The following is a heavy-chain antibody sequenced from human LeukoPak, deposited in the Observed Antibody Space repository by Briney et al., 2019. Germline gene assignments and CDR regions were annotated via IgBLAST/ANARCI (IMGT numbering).Heavy chain of an antibody. Sequence: PGGSLRLSCVASGFTFSDAWMSWVRQAPGKGLEWVARIRSRTEGGTADYAAPVNGRFTISRDDSENTLSLQMNSLKSEDTAVYYCTTDYCSDGSCPGAFDMWGQGTMVTVSS. CDR3: TTDYCSDGSCPGAFDM. CDR2: IRSRTEGGTA. J-gene: IGHJ3*02. D-gene: IGHD2-15*01. V-gene: IGHV3-15*01. CDR1: GFTFSDAW.